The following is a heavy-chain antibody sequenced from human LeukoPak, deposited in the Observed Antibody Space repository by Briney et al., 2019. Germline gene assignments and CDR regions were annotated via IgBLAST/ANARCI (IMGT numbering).Heavy chain of an antibody. D-gene: IGHD2-2*01. Sequence: GGSLRLSCAASGFIFSSYSMNWVRQAPGKGLEWVSYISSSSSTIYYADSVKVRFTISRDNAKNSLYLQMNSLRAEDTAVYYCATGYCSSTSCPDYWGQGTLVTVSS. V-gene: IGHV3-48*04. CDR1: GFIFSSYS. J-gene: IGHJ4*02. CDR3: ATGYCSSTSCPDY. CDR2: ISSSSSTI.